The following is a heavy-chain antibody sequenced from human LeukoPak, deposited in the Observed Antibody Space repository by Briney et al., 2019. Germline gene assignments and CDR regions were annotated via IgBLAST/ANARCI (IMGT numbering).Heavy chain of an antibody. V-gene: IGHV4-4*07. CDR2: IYTSGYT. CDR3: ARDRVVAGSTNWFDP. CDR1: GGSISGYY. D-gene: IGHD2-15*01. J-gene: IGHJ5*02. Sequence: SETLSLTCTVSGGSISGYYWSWIRQPAGKGLEWIGRIYTSGYTNYNPSLKSRLTMSVDTSKNQFSLKLSSVTAADTAVYYCARDRVVAGSTNWFDPWGQGTLVTVSS.